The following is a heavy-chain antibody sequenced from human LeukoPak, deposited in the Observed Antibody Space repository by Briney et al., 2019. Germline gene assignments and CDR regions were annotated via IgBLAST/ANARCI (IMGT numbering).Heavy chain of an antibody. CDR1: GFTFSSYS. J-gene: IGHJ4*02. V-gene: IGHV3-48*01. CDR3: ASTYGDYPLFDY. D-gene: IGHD4-17*01. CDR2: ISSSSSTI. Sequence: EGSLRLSCAASGFTFSSYSMNWVRQAPGKGLEWVSYISSSSSTIYYADSVKGRFTISRDNAKNSLYLQMNSLRAEDTAVYYCASTYGDYPLFDYRGQGTLVTVSS.